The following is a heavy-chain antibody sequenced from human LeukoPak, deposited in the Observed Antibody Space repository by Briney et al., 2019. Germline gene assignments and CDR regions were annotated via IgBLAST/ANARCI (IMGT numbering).Heavy chain of an antibody. CDR2: IYSGGST. D-gene: IGHD6-19*01. Sequence: GGSLRLSCAASGFTVSSNYMSWVRQAPGKGLEWVSVIYSGGSTYCADSVKGRFTISRDNSKNTLYLQMNSLRAEDTAVYYCARDACDSGCLDYWGQGTLVTVSS. V-gene: IGHV3-66*01. CDR1: GFTVSSNY. J-gene: IGHJ4*02. CDR3: ARDACDSGCLDY.